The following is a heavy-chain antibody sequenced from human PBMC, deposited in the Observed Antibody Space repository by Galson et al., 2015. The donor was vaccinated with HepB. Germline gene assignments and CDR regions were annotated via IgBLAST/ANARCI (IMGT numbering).Heavy chain of an antibody. V-gene: IGHV1-8*01. CDR1: GYTFTSYD. Sequence: SVKVSCKASGYTFTSYDINWVRQATGQGLEWMGWMNPNSGNTGYAQKFQGRVTMTRNTSISTAYMELSSLRSEDTAVYYCARALYGDYYYYYGMDVWGQGTTVTVSS. CDR2: MNPNSGNT. J-gene: IGHJ6*02. D-gene: IGHD4-17*01. CDR3: ARALYGDYYYYYGMDV.